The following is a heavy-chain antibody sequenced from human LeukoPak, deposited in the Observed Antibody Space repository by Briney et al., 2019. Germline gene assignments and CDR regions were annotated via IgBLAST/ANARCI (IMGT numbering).Heavy chain of an antibody. CDR2: ISDSGGRT. V-gene: IGHV3-23*01. CDR3: AKRGVVIRVILVGFHKEAHYFDS. Sequence: GGSLRLSCAVSGITLSNYGMSWVRPAAGEGLEWVAGISDSGGRTNYADSVKGRFTICRDNPKNTLNLHMNSLRAEDPAVYFCAKRGVVIRVILVGFHKEAHYFDSWGQGALVTVSS. CDR1: GITLSNYG. J-gene: IGHJ4*02. D-gene: IGHD3-22*01.